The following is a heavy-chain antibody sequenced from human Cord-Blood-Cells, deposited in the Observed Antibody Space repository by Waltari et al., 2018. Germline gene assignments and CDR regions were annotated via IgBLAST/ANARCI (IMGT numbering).Heavy chain of an antibody. CDR2: DNQRGST. CDR1: GGSFSGYY. Sequence: QVQLQQWGAGLLKPSDTLSLTCAGYGGSFSGYYWSWISQPPGKGRDWVGEDNQRGSTNYNPSLKSQVTRSVDTSKNQFSLELGSVSAADTAVYYCASTCESRDGYNWVDPIDYWGQGTLVTVSS. V-gene: IGHV4-34*01. J-gene: IGHJ4*02. D-gene: IGHD5-12*01. CDR3: ASTCESRDGYNWVDPIDY.